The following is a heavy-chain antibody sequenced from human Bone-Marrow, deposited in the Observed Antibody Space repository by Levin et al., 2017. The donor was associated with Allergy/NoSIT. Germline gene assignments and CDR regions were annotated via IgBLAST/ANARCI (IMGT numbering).Heavy chain of an antibody. CDR1: GFTFSSFG. CDR2: MWYDGTNK. V-gene: IGHV3-33*01. J-gene: IGHJ4*02. D-gene: IGHD2-21*01. CDR3: ARDHSQAMNYFDY. Sequence: PGGSLRLSCAASGFTFSSFGMHWVRQAPGQGLEWVAVMWYDGTNKYYADSVKGRFTISRDNSKNTLYLQMNSLRAEDTALYYCARDHSQAMNYFDYWGQGTLVTVSS.